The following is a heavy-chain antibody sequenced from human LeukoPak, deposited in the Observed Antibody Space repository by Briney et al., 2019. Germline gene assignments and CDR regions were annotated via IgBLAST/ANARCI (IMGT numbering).Heavy chain of an antibody. V-gene: IGHV1-18*01. D-gene: IGHD3-10*01. Sequence: ASVKVSCEASGYTFTSYGISWVRRAPGQGLEWMGWISAYNGNTNYAQKLQGRVTMTTDTSTSTAYMELRSLRSDDTAVYYCARELWFGEKNWFDPWGQGTLVTVSS. CDR1: GYTFTSYG. CDR3: ARELWFGEKNWFDP. J-gene: IGHJ5*02. CDR2: ISAYNGNT.